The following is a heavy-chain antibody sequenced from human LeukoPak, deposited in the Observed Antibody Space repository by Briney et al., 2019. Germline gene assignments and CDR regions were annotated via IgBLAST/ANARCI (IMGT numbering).Heavy chain of an antibody. Sequence: PSETLSLTCAVYGGSFSGYYWSWIRQPPGKGLEWIGEINHSGSTNYNPSLKSRVTISVDTSKNQFSLKLSSVTAADTAVYYCARRATYDYVWGSYRYGLSFDYWGQGTLVTVSS. CDR1: GGSFSGYY. V-gene: IGHV4-34*01. J-gene: IGHJ4*02. CDR2: INHSGST. D-gene: IGHD3-16*02. CDR3: ARRATYDYVWGSYRYGLSFDY.